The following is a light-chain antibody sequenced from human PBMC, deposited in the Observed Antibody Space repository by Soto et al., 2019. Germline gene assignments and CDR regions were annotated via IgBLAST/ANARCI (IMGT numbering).Light chain of an antibody. Sequence: IVLTHSPGTLSFSPGERAALSCRASQRVTSRYLAWYQQKPGQAPRLLIYGASSRATGIPDRFSGSGSGTDFTLTISRLEPEDFAVYYCQQYDSSPETFGPGTKVDIK. CDR1: QRVTSRY. CDR3: QQYDSSPET. CDR2: GAS. V-gene: IGKV3-20*01. J-gene: IGKJ3*01.